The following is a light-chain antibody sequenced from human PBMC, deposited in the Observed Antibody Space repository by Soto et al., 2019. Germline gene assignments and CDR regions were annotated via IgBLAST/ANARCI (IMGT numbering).Light chain of an antibody. CDR1: QSVRNNY. Sequence: EILLTQSPGTLSLSPGERAILSCRASQSVRNNYLAWYQQKGGQAPRLLIYGASSRTTGIPVRFSGSGSGTDFTLTISRLEPEDFALYYCQQYVTSPTFGQGTKVEIK. CDR3: QQYVTSPT. CDR2: GAS. V-gene: IGKV3-20*01. J-gene: IGKJ1*01.